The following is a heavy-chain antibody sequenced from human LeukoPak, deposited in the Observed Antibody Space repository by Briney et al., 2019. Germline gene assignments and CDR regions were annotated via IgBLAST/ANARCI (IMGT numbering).Heavy chain of an antibody. V-gene: IGHV1-46*01. CDR1: GYTFTSCH. J-gene: IGHJ4*02. D-gene: IGHD6-19*01. Sequence: GASVKVSCKASGYTFTSCHMHWVRQAPGQGLEWMGIINPSGGSATYAQKFQGRVTMTRDTSTSTVYMEVSSLRSGDTAVYYCARARLGSSASADCWGQGTLVTVSS. CDR3: ARARLGSSASADC. CDR2: INPSGGSA.